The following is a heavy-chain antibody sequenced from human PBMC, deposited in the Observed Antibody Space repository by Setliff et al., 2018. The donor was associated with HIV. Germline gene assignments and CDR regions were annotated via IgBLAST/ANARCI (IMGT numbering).Heavy chain of an antibody. D-gene: IGHD4-17*01. CDR1: GFTFSRHA. Sequence: GGSLRLSCTASGFTFSRHAMTWVRRAPGKGLEWVSTIPSNSEYTIYADSVEGRFTISRDNAKNSLYLQMNSLRAEDTALYYCAREIRAGDYPPYNYYFYMDVWGKGTTVTVSS. CDR3: AREIRAGDYPPYNYYFYMDV. V-gene: IGHV3-23*01. J-gene: IGHJ6*03. CDR2: IPSNSEYT.